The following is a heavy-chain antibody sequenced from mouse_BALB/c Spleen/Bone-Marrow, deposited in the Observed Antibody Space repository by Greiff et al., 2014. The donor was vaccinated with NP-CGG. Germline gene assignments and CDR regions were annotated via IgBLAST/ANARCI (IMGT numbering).Heavy chain of an antibody. Sequence: EVKLVESGGGLVQPGGSLKLSCAASGFDFSGYWMSWVRQAPGKGLEWIGEINPDSSTINHTPSLKDKFIISRDNAKNTLYLQMSKVRSEDTALYYCARLNYYGSLFVWGAGTTVTVSS. J-gene: IGHJ1*01. D-gene: IGHD1-1*01. CDR3: ARLNYYGSLFV. CDR2: INPDSSTI. CDR1: GFDFSGYW. V-gene: IGHV4-1*02.